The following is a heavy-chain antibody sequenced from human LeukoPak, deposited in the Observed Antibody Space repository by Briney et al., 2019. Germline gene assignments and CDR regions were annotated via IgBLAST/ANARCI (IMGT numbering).Heavy chain of an antibody. CDR1: GFTFSSYA. D-gene: IGHD2/OR15-2a*01. CDR2: ISYDGSNK. V-gene: IGHV3-30-3*01. Sequence: GGSLRLSCAASGFTFSSYAMHWVRQAPGKGLEWVAVISYDGSNKYYADSVKGRFTISRDNSKNTLYLQMNSLRAEDTAVYYCARVPRLKLFYYFDYWGQETLVTVSS. CDR3: ARVPRLKLFYYFDY. J-gene: IGHJ4*02.